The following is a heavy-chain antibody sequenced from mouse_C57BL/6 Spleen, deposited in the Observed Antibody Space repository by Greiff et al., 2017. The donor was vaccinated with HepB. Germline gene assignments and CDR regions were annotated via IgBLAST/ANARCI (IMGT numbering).Heavy chain of an antibody. CDR3: ARGQQGAMDY. CDR1: GFTFSSYA. CDR2: ISDGGSYT. J-gene: IGHJ4*01. V-gene: IGHV5-4*01. Sequence: EVQVVESGGGLVKPGGSLKLSCAASGFTFSSYAMSWVRQTPEKRLEWVATISDGGSYTYYPDNVKGRFTISRDNAKNTLYLQMSHLKSEDTAMYYCARGQQGAMDYWGQGTSVTVSS.